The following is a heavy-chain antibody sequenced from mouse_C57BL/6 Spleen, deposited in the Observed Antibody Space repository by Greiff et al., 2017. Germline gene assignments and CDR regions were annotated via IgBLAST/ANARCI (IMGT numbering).Heavy chain of an antibody. Sequence: QVQLQQPGAELVKPGASVKMSCKASGYTFTSYWITWVKQRPGQGLEWIGDIYPGSGSTNYNEKFKSKATLTVDTSSSTAYMQLSSLTSEDSAVYYCARPYDYYVAMDYWGQGTSVTVSS. CDR2: IYPGSGST. CDR1: GYTFTSYW. J-gene: IGHJ4*01. CDR3: ARPYDYYVAMDY. D-gene: IGHD2-4*01. V-gene: IGHV1-55*01.